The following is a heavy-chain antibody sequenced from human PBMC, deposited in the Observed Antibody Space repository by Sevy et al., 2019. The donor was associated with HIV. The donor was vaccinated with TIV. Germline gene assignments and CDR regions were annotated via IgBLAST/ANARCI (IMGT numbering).Heavy chain of an antibody. CDR1: GFTFSSYE. CDR3: ARDWSSSRPFDYYYGMDV. J-gene: IGHJ6*02. D-gene: IGHD6-6*01. Sequence: GSLRLSCAASGFTFSSYEMNWVRQAPGKGLEWVSYISSSGSTIYYADSVKGRFTISRDNAKNSLYLQMNSLRAEDTAVYYCARDWSSSRPFDYYYGMDVWGQGTTVTVSS. V-gene: IGHV3-48*03. CDR2: ISSSGSTI.